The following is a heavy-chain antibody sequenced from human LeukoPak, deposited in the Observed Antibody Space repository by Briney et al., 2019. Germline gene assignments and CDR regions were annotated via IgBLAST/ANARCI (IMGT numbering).Heavy chain of an antibody. CDR3: ATNLLRYCSSTSCELDY. D-gene: IGHD2-2*01. Sequence: GASVKVSCKASGYTFTSYDINWVRQATGQGLEWMGWMNPNSGNTGYAQKFQGRVTMTRNTSISTAYMELSSLRSEDTAVYYCATNLLRYCSSTSCELDYWGQGTLVTVSS. J-gene: IGHJ4*02. CDR2: MNPNSGNT. CDR1: GYTFTSYD. V-gene: IGHV1-8*01.